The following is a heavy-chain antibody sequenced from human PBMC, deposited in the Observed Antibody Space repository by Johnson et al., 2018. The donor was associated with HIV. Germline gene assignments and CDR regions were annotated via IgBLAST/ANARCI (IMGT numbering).Heavy chain of an antibody. CDR2: IYSGGST. D-gene: IGHD3-3*01. CDR1: GFTVSSNY. Sequence: VQLVESGGGVVQPGRSLRLSCAAYGFTVSSNYMSWVRQAPGKGLEWVSVIYSGGSTYNADSVKGRFTISRDNSKNTLYLQMNSLRAEDTAVYYCARPGVKDFWSGQDAFDIWGQGTMVTVSS. V-gene: IGHV3-53*01. J-gene: IGHJ3*02. CDR3: ARPGVKDFWSGQDAFDI.